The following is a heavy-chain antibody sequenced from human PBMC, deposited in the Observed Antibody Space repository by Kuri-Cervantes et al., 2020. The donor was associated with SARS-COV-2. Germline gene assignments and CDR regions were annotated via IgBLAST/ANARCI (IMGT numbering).Heavy chain of an antibody. CDR1: GFTFSSYE. Sequence: GESLKISCAASGFTFSSYEMSWVRQAPGKGLEWVSAISGSGGSTYYADSVKGRFTLSRDNAKNMLFLQMNSLRAEDTAVYYCVRDGDHWNFDYWGQGTLVTVSS. CDR2: ISGSGGST. CDR3: VRDGDHWNFDY. J-gene: IGHJ4*02. V-gene: IGHV3-23*01. D-gene: IGHD1-1*01.